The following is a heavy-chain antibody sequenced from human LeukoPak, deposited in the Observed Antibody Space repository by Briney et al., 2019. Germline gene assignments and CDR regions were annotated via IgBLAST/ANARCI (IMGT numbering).Heavy chain of an antibody. CDR3: ARGIIGTTY. CDR2: INHSGST. J-gene: IGHJ4*02. CDR1: GGSFSGYY. D-gene: IGHD1-20*01. Sequence: SETLSLSCAVYGGSFSGYYWTWIRQPPGKGLEWIGEINHSGSTNYNPSLKSRVTISVDTSKNQFSLKLSSVTAADTAVYYCARGIIGTTYWGQGTLGTVSS. V-gene: IGHV4-34*01.